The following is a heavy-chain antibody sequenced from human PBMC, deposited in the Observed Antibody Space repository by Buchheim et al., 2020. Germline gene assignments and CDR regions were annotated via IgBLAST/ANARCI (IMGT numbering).Heavy chain of an antibody. CDR1: GFIFSSYA. CDR3: ARGDLGSTWYGHY. V-gene: IGHV3-33*01. CDR2: IWVDGSNK. Sequence: VQLVESGGGLLQPGGSLRLSCAASGFIFSSYAMHWVRQAPGKGLEWVAVIWVDGSNKYYADSVKGRFTTSRDNSKNTLYLQMNSLRAEDTAVYYCARGDLGSTWYGHYWGQGTL. D-gene: IGHD6-13*01. J-gene: IGHJ4*02.